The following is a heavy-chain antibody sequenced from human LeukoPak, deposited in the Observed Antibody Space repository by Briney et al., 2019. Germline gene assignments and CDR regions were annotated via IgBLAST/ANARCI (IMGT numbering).Heavy chain of an antibody. V-gene: IGHV3-73*01. J-gene: IGHJ1*01. CDR1: GFTFSGSA. CDR3: TRGIAAAGTLGVQH. D-gene: IGHD6-13*01. Sequence: GGSLRLSCAASGFTFSGSAMHWAGKPSGKGLKWVARFRSKANSYATAYAASVKGRFTISRDDSKNTAYLQMNSLKTEDTAVYYCTRGIAAAGTLGVQHWGQGTLVTVSS. CDR2: FRSKANSYAT.